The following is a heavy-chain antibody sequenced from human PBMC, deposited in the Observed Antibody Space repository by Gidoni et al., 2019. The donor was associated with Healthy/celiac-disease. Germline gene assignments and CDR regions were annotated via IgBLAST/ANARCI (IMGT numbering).Heavy chain of an antibody. CDR1: GGSISSSSYY. CDR2: IYYSGST. J-gene: IGHJ4*02. Sequence: QLQLQESGPGLVKPSETLSLTCTVSGGSISSSSYYWGWIRQPPGKGLEWIGSIYYSGSTYYNPSLKSRVTISVDTSKNQFSLKLSSVTAADTAVYYCARRRQRRPFDYWGQGTLVTVSS. D-gene: IGHD6-25*01. CDR3: ARRRQRRPFDY. V-gene: IGHV4-39*01.